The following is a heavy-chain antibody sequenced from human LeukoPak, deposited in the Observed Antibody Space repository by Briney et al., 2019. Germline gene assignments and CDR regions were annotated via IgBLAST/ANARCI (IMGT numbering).Heavy chain of an antibody. V-gene: IGHV1-18*01. CDR2: ISAYNGNT. Sequence: EASVKVSCKASGYTLTSYGISWVRQAPGQGLEWMGWISAYNGNTNYAQKLQGRVTMTTDTSTSTAYMELRSLRSDDTAVYYCARDDGITIFGVAANWFDPWGQGTLVTVSS. CDR1: GYTLTSYG. J-gene: IGHJ5*02. CDR3: ARDDGITIFGVAANWFDP. D-gene: IGHD3-3*01.